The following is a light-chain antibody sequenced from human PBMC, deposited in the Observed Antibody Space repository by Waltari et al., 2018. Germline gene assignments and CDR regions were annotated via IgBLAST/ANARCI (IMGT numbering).Light chain of an antibody. CDR2: GAS. J-gene: IGKJ4*01. Sequence: ELVLTQSQGTLSLSPGERATLSCRASQSVCSSYLAWYQQKPGQAPRLLIYGASSRATGIPDRFSGSGSGTDFTLTISRLEPEDFAVYYCQQYGSSPLTFGGGTKVEIK. V-gene: IGKV3-20*01. CDR1: QSVCSSY. CDR3: QQYGSSPLT.